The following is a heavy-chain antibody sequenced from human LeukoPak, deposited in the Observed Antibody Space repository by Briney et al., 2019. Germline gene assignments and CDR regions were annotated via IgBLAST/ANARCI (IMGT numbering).Heavy chain of an antibody. D-gene: IGHD6-19*01. V-gene: IGHV3-66*01. CDR1: GFTVSSNY. J-gene: IGHJ4*02. CDR3: AKRAVAGAYFDY. CDR2: IYSGGST. Sequence: GGSLRLSCAAPGFTVSSNYMSWVRQAPGKGLEWVSVIYSGGSTYYADSVKGRFTISRDNSKNTLYLQMNSLRAEDTAVYYCAKRAVAGAYFDYWGQGTLVTVSS.